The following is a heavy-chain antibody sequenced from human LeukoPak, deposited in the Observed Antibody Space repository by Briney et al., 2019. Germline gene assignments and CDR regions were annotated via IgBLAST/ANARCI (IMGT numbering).Heavy chain of an antibody. CDR1: GFMFRGYS. CDR2: IRSSGTTI. Sequence: GGSLRLSCAAPGFMFRGYSMTWVRQAPGKGLEWVSYIRSSGTTIFYADSVKGRFTISRDNAKNSLYLQMYSWRAEDTAIYYCARGSCSGAFCYLSERHWFDPWGQGTLVTVSS. J-gene: IGHJ5*02. D-gene: IGHD2-8*02. CDR3: ARGSCSGAFCYLSERHWFDP. V-gene: IGHV3-48*04.